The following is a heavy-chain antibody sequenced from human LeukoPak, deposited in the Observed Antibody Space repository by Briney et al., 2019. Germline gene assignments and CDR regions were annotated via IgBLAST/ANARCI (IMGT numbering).Heavy chain of an antibody. V-gene: IGHV4-59*08. J-gene: IGHJ4*02. CDR1: GGSISSYY. D-gene: IGHD3-16*01. Sequence: SETLSLTCTASGGSISSYYWSWIRQPPGKGLEWIGYIYYSGSTNYNPSLKSRVTISVDTSKNQFSLKLSSVTAADTAVYYCASWGHDYYWGQGTLVTVSS. CDR3: ASWGHDYY. CDR2: IYYSGST.